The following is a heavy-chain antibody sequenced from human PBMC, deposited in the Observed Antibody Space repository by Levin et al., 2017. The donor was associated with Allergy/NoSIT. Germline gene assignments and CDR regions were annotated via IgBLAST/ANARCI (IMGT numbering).Heavy chain of an antibody. V-gene: IGHV4-31*03. CDR3: ARVHYDILTGYPTPYFDY. J-gene: IGHJ4*02. CDR2: IYYSGST. CDR1: GGSISSGGYY. D-gene: IGHD3-9*01. Sequence: LRLSCTVSGGSISSGGYYWSWIRQHPGKGLEWIGYIYYSGSTYYNPSLKSRVTISVDTSKNQFSLKLSSVTAADTAVYYCARVHYDILTGYPTPYFDYWGQGTLVTVSS.